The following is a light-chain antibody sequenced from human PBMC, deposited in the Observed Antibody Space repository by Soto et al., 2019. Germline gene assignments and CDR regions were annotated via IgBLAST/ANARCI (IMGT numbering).Light chain of an antibody. Sequence: EIVLTQSPGTLSLSRGERATLSCRASQSVSSSYLAWYQQKPGQAPRLLIYGASSRATGIPDRFSGSGSGTDFTLTISRLEPEDFAVYYCQQYGSSPPVTFGGGTKVDIK. CDR1: QSVSSSY. J-gene: IGKJ4*01. CDR2: GAS. CDR3: QQYGSSPPVT. V-gene: IGKV3-20*01.